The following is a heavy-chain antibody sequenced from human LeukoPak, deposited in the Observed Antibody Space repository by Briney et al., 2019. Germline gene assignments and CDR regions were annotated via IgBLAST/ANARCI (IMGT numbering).Heavy chain of an antibody. J-gene: IGHJ4*02. D-gene: IGHD1-26*01. CDR1: GYTFTGYY. Sequence: GASVKVSCKASGYTFTGYYMHWVRQAPGQGLEWMGWINPNSGGTNYAQKFQGWVTMTRDTSISTAYMELSRPRSDDTAVYYCARAVSYGTAAYDYWGQGTLVTVSS. CDR2: INPNSGGT. V-gene: IGHV1-2*04. CDR3: ARAVSYGTAAYDY.